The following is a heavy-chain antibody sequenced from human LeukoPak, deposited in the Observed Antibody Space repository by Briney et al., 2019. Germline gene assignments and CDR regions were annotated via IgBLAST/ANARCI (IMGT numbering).Heavy chain of an antibody. J-gene: IGHJ4*02. Sequence: ASVKVSCKASGYTFTSYDINWVRQATGQGLEWMGWMNPNSGNTGYAQKFQGRVTMTRNTSISTAYMELSSLRSEDTAVYHCARGYDFWSGYYIDYWGQGTLVTVSS. CDR3: ARGYDFWSGYYIDY. D-gene: IGHD3-3*01. CDR1: GYTFTSYD. CDR2: MNPNSGNT. V-gene: IGHV1-8*01.